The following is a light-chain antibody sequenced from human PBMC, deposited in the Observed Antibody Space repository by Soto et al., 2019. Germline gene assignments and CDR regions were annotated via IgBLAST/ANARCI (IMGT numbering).Light chain of an antibody. CDR2: DAS. Sequence: PGERATLSCRTSLSVSVYLDWYQQKPGQAPRLLISDASNRATGIPARFSGSGSGTDFTLTISRLEPEDFATYYCQQYNSYSTWTFGQGTK. CDR3: QQYNSYSTWT. J-gene: IGKJ1*01. CDR1: LSVSVY. V-gene: IGKV3-11*01.